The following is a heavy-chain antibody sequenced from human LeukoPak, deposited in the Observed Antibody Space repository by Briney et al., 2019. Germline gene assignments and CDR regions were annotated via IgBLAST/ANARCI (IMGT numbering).Heavy chain of an antibody. D-gene: IGHD3-3*01. Sequence: GGSLRLSCAASGFTFSSYAMSWVRQAPGKGLEWVSAISGSGGSTYYADSVKGRFTISRDNSKNTLYLQMNSLRAEDTAVYYCAKRESLTIFGVVTLHFDYWGQGTLVTVSS. CDR2: ISGSGGST. J-gene: IGHJ4*02. V-gene: IGHV3-23*01. CDR1: GFTFSSYA. CDR3: AKRESLTIFGVVTLHFDY.